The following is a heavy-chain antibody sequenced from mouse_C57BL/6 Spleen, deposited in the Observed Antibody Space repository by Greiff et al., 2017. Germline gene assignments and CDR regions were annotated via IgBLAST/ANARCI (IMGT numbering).Heavy chain of an antibody. CDR2: IDPSDSYT. D-gene: IGHD4-1*01. CDR3: ARKRQELAHFDY. J-gene: IGHJ2*01. Sequence: QVQLQQPGAELVMPGASVKLSCKASGYTFTSYWMHWVKQRPGQGLEWIGEIDPSDSYTNYNQKFKGKSTLTVDKSSSTAYMQLSSLTSEDSAVYDCARKRQELAHFDYWGQGTTLTVSS. CDR1: GYTFTSYW. V-gene: IGHV1-69*01.